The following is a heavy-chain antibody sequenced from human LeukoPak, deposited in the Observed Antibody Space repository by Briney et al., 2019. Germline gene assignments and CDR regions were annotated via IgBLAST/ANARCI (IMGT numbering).Heavy chain of an antibody. Sequence: ASVKVSCKASGYTFTSYGISWVRQAPGQGLEWMGWISAYNGNTNYAQKLQGRVTMTTDTSTSTAYMELRSLRSDDTAVYYCARDMEVVPAAMGYYMDVWGKGTTVTVSS. CDR2: ISAYNGNT. CDR1: GYTFTSYG. CDR3: ARDMEVVPAAMGYYMDV. J-gene: IGHJ6*03. V-gene: IGHV1-18*01. D-gene: IGHD2-2*01.